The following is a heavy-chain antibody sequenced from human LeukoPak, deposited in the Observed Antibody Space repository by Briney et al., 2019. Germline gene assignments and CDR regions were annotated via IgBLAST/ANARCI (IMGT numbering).Heavy chain of an antibody. J-gene: IGHJ3*02. D-gene: IGHD4-17*01. CDR1: GFSLSTSGVG. V-gene: IGHV2-5*02. CDR3: AHTGQDDYGDYFGAFDI. CDR2: IYWDDGK. Sequence: SGPTLVKPTQTLTLTCTFSGFSLSTSGVGVGWIRQPPGKALEWLALIYWDDGKRYSPSLKSRLTITKDTSKNQVVLTMTNMDPVDTATYYCAHTGQDDYGDYFGAFDIWGQGTMVTVSS.